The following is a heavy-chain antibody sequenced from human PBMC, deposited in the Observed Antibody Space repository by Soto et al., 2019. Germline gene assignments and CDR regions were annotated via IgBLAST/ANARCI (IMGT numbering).Heavy chain of an antibody. CDR1: GFTVSSNY. J-gene: IGHJ5*02. Sequence: GGSLRLSCAASGFTVSSNYMSWVRQAPGKGLEWVSVIYSGGSTYYADSVKGRFTISRDNSKNTLYLQMNSLRAEDTAVYYCAKDPRVSYWFHPWGQGTLVTVSS. CDR3: AKDPRVSYWFHP. V-gene: IGHV3-66*01. CDR2: IYSGGST.